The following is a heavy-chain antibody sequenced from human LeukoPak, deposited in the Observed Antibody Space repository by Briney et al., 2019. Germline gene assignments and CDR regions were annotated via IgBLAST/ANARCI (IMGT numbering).Heavy chain of an antibody. CDR2: IKQDGSEK. J-gene: IGHJ4*02. CDR1: GFTFSSYW. V-gene: IGHV3-7*04. D-gene: IGHD2-15*01. Sequence: PGGSLRLSCAASGFTFSSYWMSWVRQAPGKGLEWVAKIKQDGSEKDYVDSVRGRFTISRDNAKNSLYVQMNSLRAEDTAVYYCARGRDSLDYWGQGTLVTVSS. CDR3: ARGRDSLDY.